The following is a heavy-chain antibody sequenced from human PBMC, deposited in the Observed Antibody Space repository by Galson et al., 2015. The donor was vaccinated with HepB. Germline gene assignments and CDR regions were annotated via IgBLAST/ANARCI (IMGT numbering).Heavy chain of an antibody. V-gene: IGHV3-48*03. CDR3: SRFQEDAFDI. CDR2: ISDIGSNI. CDR1: GCTFSSSD. J-gene: IGHJ3*02. Sequence: SLRLACAASGCTFSSSDMIWVRLPPGKGLEWVSYISDIGSNIYYADSVNGRFTITRDNAQNSLYLQMNSLRADDTAVYYCSRFQEDAFDIWGQGTMVTVSS.